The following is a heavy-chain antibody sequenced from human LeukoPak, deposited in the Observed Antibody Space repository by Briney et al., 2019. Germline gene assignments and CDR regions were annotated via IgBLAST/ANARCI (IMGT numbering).Heavy chain of an antibody. D-gene: IGHD1-7*01. V-gene: IGHV3-48*04. CDR1: GFTFSTYG. Sequence: GGSLRLSCAASGFTFSTYGMHWVRQAPGKGLEWVSYISSSGSTIYYADSVKGRFTISRDNAKNSLYLQMNSLRAEDTAVYYCARNWNYDYFDYWGQGTLVTVSS. J-gene: IGHJ4*02. CDR2: ISSSGSTI. CDR3: ARNWNYDYFDY.